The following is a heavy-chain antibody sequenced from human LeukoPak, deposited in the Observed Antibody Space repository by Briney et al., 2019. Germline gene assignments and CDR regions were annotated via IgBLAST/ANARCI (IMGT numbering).Heavy chain of an antibody. Sequence: GGSLRLSCAASGFTFSNAWMSWVRQAPGKGLEWFGRIKSKTDGGTTDYAAPVKGRFTISRDDSKNTLYLQMNSLKTEDTAVYYCTTALYYYGSGSYYLLDYWGQGTLVTVSS. V-gene: IGHV3-15*01. CDR3: TTALYYYGSGSYYLLDY. CDR2: IKSKTDGGTT. J-gene: IGHJ4*02. CDR1: GFTFSNAW. D-gene: IGHD3-10*01.